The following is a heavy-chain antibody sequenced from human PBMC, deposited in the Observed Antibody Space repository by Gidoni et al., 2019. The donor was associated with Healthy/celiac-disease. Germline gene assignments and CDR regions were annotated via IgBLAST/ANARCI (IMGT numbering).Heavy chain of an antibody. J-gene: IGHJ4*02. CDR1: GFTFSSYA. D-gene: IGHD1-26*01. V-gene: IGHV3-30*04. CDR3: ARDKWGIVGATTCFDY. CDR2: ISYDGSNK. Sequence: SCAASGFTFSSYAMHWVRQAPGTGLEWVAVISYDGSNKYYADSVKGRFTISRDNSKNTLYLQMNSLRAEDTAVYYCARDKWGIVGATTCFDYWGQGTLVTVSS.